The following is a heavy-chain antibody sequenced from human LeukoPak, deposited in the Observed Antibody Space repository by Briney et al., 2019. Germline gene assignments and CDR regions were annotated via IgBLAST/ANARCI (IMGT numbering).Heavy chain of an antibody. D-gene: IGHD6-6*01. J-gene: IGHJ5*02. CDR3: AKSFAARDYYFDP. V-gene: IGHV3-7*05. Sequence: AGTLSLSCAASGFTISVYSMSWVRQPPGKGLEWVANIAYDGSEKYYVDSVKSRFTISRDNAQNSLHLQMNSLTADDTAVYYCAKSFAARDYYFDPGGQETLVSVSS. CDR2: IAYDGSEK. CDR1: GFTISVYS.